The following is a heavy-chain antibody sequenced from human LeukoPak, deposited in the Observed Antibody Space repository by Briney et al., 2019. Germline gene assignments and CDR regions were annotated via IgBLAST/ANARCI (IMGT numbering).Heavy chain of an antibody. J-gene: IGHJ4*02. D-gene: IGHD3-10*01. CDR3: ARDDYGWGSHPY. CDR2: IKPDGSEK. V-gene: IGHV3-7*04. CDR1: GLTFSSYW. Sequence: GGSLRLSCAGSGLTFSSYWTTWVRQAPGKGLEWVANIKPDGSEKAYVDSVKGRFTISRDNAKNSLYLQMNSLRAEDTAVYYCARDDYGWGSHPYWGQGTLVTVSS.